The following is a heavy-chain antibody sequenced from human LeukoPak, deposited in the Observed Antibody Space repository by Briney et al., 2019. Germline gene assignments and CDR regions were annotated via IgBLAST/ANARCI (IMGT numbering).Heavy chain of an antibody. CDR1: GFTFSSYG. D-gene: IGHD6-13*01. CDR2: ISYDGSNK. CDR3: ANRIAAADTEIDY. J-gene: IGHJ4*02. V-gene: IGHV3-30*18. Sequence: GGSLRLSCAASGFTFSSYGMHWVRQAPGKGLEWVAVISYDGSNKYYADSVKGRFTISRDNSKNTLYLQMNSLRAEDTAVYYCANRIAAADTEIDYWGQGTLVTVSS.